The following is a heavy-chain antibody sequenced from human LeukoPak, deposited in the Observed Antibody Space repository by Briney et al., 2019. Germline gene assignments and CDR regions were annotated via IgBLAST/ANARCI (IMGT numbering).Heavy chain of an antibody. CDR3: ARGVTYFDY. D-gene: IGHD2-21*02. Sequence: PGGSLRLSCAAFGFTFSSYSMNWVRQAPGKGLEWVSYISSSSSTIYYADSVKGRFTISRDDAKNSLYLQMNSLRAEDTAVYYCARGVTYFDYWGQGTLVTVSS. CDR1: GFTFSSYS. J-gene: IGHJ4*02. CDR2: ISSSSSTI. V-gene: IGHV3-48*01.